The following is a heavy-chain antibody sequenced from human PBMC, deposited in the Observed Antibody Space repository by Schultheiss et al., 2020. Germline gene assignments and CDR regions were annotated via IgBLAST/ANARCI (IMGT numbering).Heavy chain of an antibody. D-gene: IGHD4-17*01. CDR1: GFTFSSYG. J-gene: IGHJ6*02. CDR3: ARGHDYGDYYYYYGMDV. V-gene: IGHV3-33*01. Sequence: GGSLRLSCAASGFTFSSYGMHWVRQAPGKGLEWVAVIWYDGSNKYYADSVKGRFTISRDNSKNTLYLQMNSLRAEDTAVYYCARGHDYGDYYYYYGMDVWGQGTTVTVSS. CDR2: IWYDGSNK.